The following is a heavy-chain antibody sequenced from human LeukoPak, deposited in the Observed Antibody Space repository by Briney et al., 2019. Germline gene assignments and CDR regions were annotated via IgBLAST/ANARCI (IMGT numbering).Heavy chain of an antibody. CDR1: GFTFSSYA. D-gene: IGHD6-13*01. V-gene: IGHV3-30*04. CDR2: ISYDGSNK. CDR3: ARDRSPYSSSWYGGWFDP. J-gene: IGHJ5*02. Sequence: GGSLRLSCAASGFTFSSYAMHWVRRAPGKGLEWVAVISYDGSNKYYADSVKGRFTISRDNSKNTLYLQMNSLRAEDTAVYYCARDRSPYSSSWYGGWFDPWGQGTLVTVSS.